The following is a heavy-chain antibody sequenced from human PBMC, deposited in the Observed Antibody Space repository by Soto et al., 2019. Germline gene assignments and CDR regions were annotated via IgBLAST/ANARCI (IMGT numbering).Heavy chain of an antibody. CDR1: GFTFSSYA. J-gene: IGHJ6*02. D-gene: IGHD3-10*01. CDR2: ISGSGGST. V-gene: IGHV3-23*01. Sequence: PGGSLRLSCAASGFTFSSYAMSWVRQAPGKGLEWVSAISGSGGSTYYADSVKGRFTISRDNSKNTLYLQMNSLRAEDTAVYYCATEGRVLWFGELSSNYYYGMDVWGQGTTVTVSS. CDR3: ATEGRVLWFGELSSNYYYGMDV.